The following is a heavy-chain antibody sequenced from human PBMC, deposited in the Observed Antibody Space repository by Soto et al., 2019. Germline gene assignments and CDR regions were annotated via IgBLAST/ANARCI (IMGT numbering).Heavy chain of an antibody. Sequence: GGSLRLSCAASGFTFSSYAMSWVRQAPGKGLEWVSGISGSGGSTYYADSVKGRFTISRDNSKNTVYLQMNSLRAEDTAVYYCAKDRDDDRRGGEEVTLYFDYWGQGTLVTVSS. CDR3: AKDRDDDRRGGEEVTLYFDY. CDR1: GFTFSSYA. J-gene: IGHJ4*02. CDR2: ISGSGGST. D-gene: IGHD5-18*01. V-gene: IGHV3-23*01.